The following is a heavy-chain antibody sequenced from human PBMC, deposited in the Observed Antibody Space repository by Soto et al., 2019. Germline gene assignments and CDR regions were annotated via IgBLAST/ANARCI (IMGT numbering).Heavy chain of an antibody. V-gene: IGHV3-23*01. CDR1: GFTFSSYA. D-gene: IGHD6-13*01. Sequence: GSLRLSCAASGFTFSSYAMSWVRQAPGKGLEWVSAISGSGGSTYYADSVKGRFTISRDNSKNTLYLQMNSLRAEDTAVYHCAKDVAAAAESDYWGQGTLVTVSS. J-gene: IGHJ4*02. CDR2: ISGSGGST. CDR3: AKDVAAAAESDY.